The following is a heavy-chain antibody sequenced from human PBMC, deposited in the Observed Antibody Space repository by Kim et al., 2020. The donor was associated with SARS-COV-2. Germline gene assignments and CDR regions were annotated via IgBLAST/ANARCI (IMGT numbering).Heavy chain of an antibody. V-gene: IGHV3-64*01. D-gene: IGHD3-22*01. Sequence: YANSMNGRFTISRDNSANTLYLQVGSLGVEDMAVYYCARAGDTTGYFFDYWGQGTLVTVSS. J-gene: IGHJ4*02. CDR3: ARAGDTTGYFFDY.